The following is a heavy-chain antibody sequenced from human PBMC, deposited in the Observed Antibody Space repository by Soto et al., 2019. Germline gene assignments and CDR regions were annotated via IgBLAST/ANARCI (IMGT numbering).Heavy chain of an antibody. Sequence: SETLSLTCTVSGGSTSSGDYYWSWIRQPPGKGLEWIGYIYYSGSTYYNPSLKSRVTISVDTSKNQFSLKLSSVTAADTAVYYCASMIAAAVSPYYYYGMDVWGQGTTVTVSS. CDR1: GGSTSSGDYY. J-gene: IGHJ6*02. D-gene: IGHD6-13*01. V-gene: IGHV4-30-4*01. CDR2: IYYSGST. CDR3: ASMIAAAVSPYYYYGMDV.